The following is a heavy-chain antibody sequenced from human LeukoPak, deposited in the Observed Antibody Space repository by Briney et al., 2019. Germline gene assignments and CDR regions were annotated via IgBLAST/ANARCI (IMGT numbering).Heavy chain of an antibody. D-gene: IGHD3-22*01. Sequence: GGSLRLSCAASGFTFSNAWMSWVRQAPGKGLEWVSVIYSGGSTYYADSVKGRFTISRDNSKNTLYLQMNSLRAEDTAVYYCARVGYYDSSGQPQDAFDIWGQGTMVTVSS. J-gene: IGHJ3*02. V-gene: IGHV3-53*01. CDR3: ARVGYYDSSGQPQDAFDI. CDR1: GFTFSNAW. CDR2: IYSGGST.